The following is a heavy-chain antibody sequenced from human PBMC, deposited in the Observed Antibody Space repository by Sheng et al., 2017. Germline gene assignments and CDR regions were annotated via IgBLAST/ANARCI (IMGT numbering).Heavy chain of an antibody. CDR2: VYYTGST. CDR1: GGSIRDGNYC. J-gene: IGHJ4*02. Sequence: QVQLQESGPGLVKPSQTLSLTCVVSGGSIRDGNYCWSWIRQPPGKALEWIGYVYYTGSTYNPSLKSRATISLDTSENQFSLKLSSVTAADTAVYYCARTLYYYDSRGYYYGDHFDYWGQGTLVTVSS. V-gene: IGHV4-30-4*07. D-gene: IGHD3-22*01. CDR3: ARTLYYYDSRGYYYGDHFDY.